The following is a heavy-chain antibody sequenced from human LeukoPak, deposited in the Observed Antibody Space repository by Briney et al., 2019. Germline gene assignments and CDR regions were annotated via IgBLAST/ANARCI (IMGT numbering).Heavy chain of an antibody. Sequence: GGSLRLSCVASGFSFSDYYMSWIRQAPGKGLEWVSYIGGTIYYADSVKGRFTISRDNAKNSLYLQMNSLRVEDTAVYYCARDRGIVGTTGYYYMDVWGKGTTVTVSS. V-gene: IGHV3-11*04. D-gene: IGHD1-26*01. CDR2: IGGTI. CDR3: ARDRGIVGTTGYYYMDV. J-gene: IGHJ6*03. CDR1: GFSFSDYY.